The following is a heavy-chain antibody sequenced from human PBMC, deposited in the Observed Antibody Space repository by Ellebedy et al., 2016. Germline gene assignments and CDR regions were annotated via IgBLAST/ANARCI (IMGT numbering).Heavy chain of an antibody. CDR1: GFTFSSYA. CDR2: ISGSGGST. J-gene: IGHJ4*02. D-gene: IGHD3-9*01. CDR3: ATLRVPEGRYFDWLFPD. Sequence: GESLKISXAASGFTFSSYAMSWVRQAPGKGLEWVSAISGSGGSTYYADSVKGRFTISRDNSKNTLYLQMNSLRAEDTAVYYCATLRVPEGRYFDWLFPDWGQGTLVTVSS. V-gene: IGHV3-23*01.